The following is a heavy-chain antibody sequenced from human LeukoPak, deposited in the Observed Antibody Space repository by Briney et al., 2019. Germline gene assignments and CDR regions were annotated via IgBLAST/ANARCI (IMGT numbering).Heavy chain of an antibody. J-gene: IGHJ6*02. D-gene: IGHD3-10*01. CDR3: ARLIGGGPNYYGMDV. V-gene: IGHV5-51*01. CDR2: IYPGDSDT. Sequence: GESLKISCKVSGYSFTGYWIGWVRRMPGKGLEWMGIIYPGDSDTRYSPSFQGQVTISADRSINTAYLQWSSLKASDTAMYYCARLIGGGPNYYGMDVWGQGATVTVPS. CDR1: GYSFTGYW.